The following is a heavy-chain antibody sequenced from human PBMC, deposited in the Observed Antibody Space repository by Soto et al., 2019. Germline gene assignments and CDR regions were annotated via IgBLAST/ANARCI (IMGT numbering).Heavy chain of an antibody. CDR2: IYYSGST. CDR1: GGSISSGGYY. Sequence: PSETLSLTCTVSGGSISSGGYYWSWIRQHPGKGLEWIGYIYYSGSTNYNPSLKSRVTISVDTSKNQFSLKLSSVTAADTAVYYCARGSGRAVAGGSDAFDIWGQGTMVTVSS. D-gene: IGHD6-19*01. J-gene: IGHJ3*02. CDR3: ARGSGRAVAGGSDAFDI. V-gene: IGHV4-61*08.